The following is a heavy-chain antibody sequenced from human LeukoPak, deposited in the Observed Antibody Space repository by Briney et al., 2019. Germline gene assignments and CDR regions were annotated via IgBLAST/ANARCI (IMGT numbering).Heavy chain of an antibody. CDR1: GFTFSSYS. CDR3: ARDSDYYGSGSYYKTEN. V-gene: IGHV3-21*01. D-gene: IGHD3-10*01. Sequence: GGSLRLSCAASGFTFSSYSMTWVRQAPGKGLEWVSSISSSSSYIYYADSVKGRFTISRDNAKNSLYLQMSSLRAEDTAVYYCARDSDYYGSGSYYKTENWGQGTLVTVSS. CDR2: ISSSSSYI. J-gene: IGHJ4*02.